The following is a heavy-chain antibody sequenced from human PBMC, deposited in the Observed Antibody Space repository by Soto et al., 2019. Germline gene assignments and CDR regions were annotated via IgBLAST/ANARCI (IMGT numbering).Heavy chain of an antibody. CDR2: INHSGSI. J-gene: IGHJ4*02. D-gene: IGHD4-17*01. Sequence: PSETLSLTCAVYGGSVGGYYWSWVRQPPGKGLEWIGEINHSGSITYAPSLKSRATMSVDTSKNQFSLRLNSVTAADTAVYYCARGEVTTGVFWGQGTQVTVSS. CDR1: GGSVGGYY. V-gene: IGHV4-34*01. CDR3: ARGEVTTGVF.